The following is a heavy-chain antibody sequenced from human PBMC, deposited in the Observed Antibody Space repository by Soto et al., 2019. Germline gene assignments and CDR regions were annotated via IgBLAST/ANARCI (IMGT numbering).Heavy chain of an antibody. CDR2: FXPILDMA. Sequence: QVQVVQSGAEVKKPESSVKVSCKPSGGTFNTYTVNWVRLAPGHGLEWMGRFXPILDMANYAQKFQDRVTITAXXXXFXXXXXLNSLTSDDTAVYYCAITYCRDNSCPRDFDFWGPGTRVTVSS. V-gene: IGHV1-69*02. CDR1: GGTFNTYT. D-gene: IGHD2-21*01. J-gene: IGHJ4*02. CDR3: AITYCRDNSCPRDFDF.